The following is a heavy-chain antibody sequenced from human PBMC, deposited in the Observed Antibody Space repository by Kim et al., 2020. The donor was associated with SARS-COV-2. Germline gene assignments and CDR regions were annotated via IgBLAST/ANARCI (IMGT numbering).Heavy chain of an antibody. Sequence: DPGEGRFTIYRANSKNTLYLQMNSLRAEDTAVYYCAKDIPLVLWFGEPPWGQGTLVTVSS. CDR3: AKDIPLVLWFGEPP. V-gene: IGHV3-30*02. J-gene: IGHJ5*02. D-gene: IGHD3-10*01.